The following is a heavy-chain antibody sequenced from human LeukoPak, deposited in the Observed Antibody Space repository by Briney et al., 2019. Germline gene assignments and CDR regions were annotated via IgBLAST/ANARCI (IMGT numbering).Heavy chain of an antibody. CDR1: GGSISSYY. D-gene: IGHD2-21*02. V-gene: IGHV4-59*01. CDR3: ARDIGGLLPQL. CDR2: IYYSGST. Sequence: SETLSLTCTVSGGSISSYYWSWVRQPPGKGLEWIGYIYYSGSTNYNPSLKSRVTISVDTSKNQFSLKLSSVTAADTAVYYCARDIGGLLPQLWGQGTLVTVSS. J-gene: IGHJ4*02.